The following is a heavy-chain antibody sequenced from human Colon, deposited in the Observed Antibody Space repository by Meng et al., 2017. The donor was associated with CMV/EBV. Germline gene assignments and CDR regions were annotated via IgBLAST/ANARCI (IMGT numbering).Heavy chain of an antibody. CDR1: GFNFNSFG. V-gene: IGHV3-30*02. CDR2: IRFDAKEQ. D-gene: IGHD5-24*01. J-gene: IGHJ4*02. CDR3: AKREASASLDY. Sequence: GGSLRLSCAASGFNFNSFGMHWVRQAPGKGLEWVAFIRFDAKEQYYSDSVKGRFTITRDNAMSTLYLQMDGLRPDETAVYYCAKREASASLDYWGQGTLVTVSS.